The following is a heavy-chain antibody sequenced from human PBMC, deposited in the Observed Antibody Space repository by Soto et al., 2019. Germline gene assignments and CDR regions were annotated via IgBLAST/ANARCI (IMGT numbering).Heavy chain of an antibody. V-gene: IGHV3-30-3*01. CDR3: AREQLVRGNYYYYYGMDV. Sequence: VQLLESGGGLVQPGGSLRLSCAASGFTFSSYAMSWVRQAPGKGLEWEAVISYDGSNKYYADSVKGRFTISRDNSKNTLYLQMNSLRAEDTAVYYCAREQLVRGNYYYYYGMDVWGQGTTVSVSS. D-gene: IGHD6-6*01. CDR2: ISYDGSNK. J-gene: IGHJ6*02. CDR1: GFTFSSYA.